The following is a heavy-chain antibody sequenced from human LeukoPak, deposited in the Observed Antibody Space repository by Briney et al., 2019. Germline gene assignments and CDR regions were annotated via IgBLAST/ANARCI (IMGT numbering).Heavy chain of an antibody. Sequence: GGSLRLSCAASGFTFNSYWMSWVRQAPGKGLEWVANIKQDGSEKYYVDSVKGRFTISRDNAKNSLYLQMNSLRAEDTAVYYCARGVDTLMYYYDSSGYSLSYFDYWGQGTLVTVSS. D-gene: IGHD3-22*01. V-gene: IGHV3-7*01. CDR2: IKQDGSEK. CDR1: GFTFNSYW. CDR3: ARGVDTLMYYYDSSGYSLSYFDY. J-gene: IGHJ4*02.